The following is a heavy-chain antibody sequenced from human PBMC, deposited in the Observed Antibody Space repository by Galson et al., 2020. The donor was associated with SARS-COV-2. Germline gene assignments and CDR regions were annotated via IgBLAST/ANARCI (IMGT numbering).Heavy chain of an antibody. Sequence: SCAASGFTFSSYDMHWVRQATGKGLEWVSAIGTAGDTYYPGSVKGRFTISRENAKNSLYLQMNSLRAGDTAVYYCARATSSTSCSKSRCYYYYYMDVWGKGTTVTVSS. CDR1: GFTFSSYD. CDR3: ARATSSTSCSKSRCYYYYYMDV. V-gene: IGHV3-13*01. J-gene: IGHJ6*03. CDR2: IGTAGDT. D-gene: IGHD2-2*01.